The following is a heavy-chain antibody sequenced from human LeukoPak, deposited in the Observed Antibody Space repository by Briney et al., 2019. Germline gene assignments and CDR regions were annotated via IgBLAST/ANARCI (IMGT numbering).Heavy chain of an antibody. CDR2: ISSSGHTI. V-gene: IGHV3-48*01. Sequence: GGSLRLSCAASGFSFSTYSMNWVRQAPGKGLEWVSYISSSGHTIYYVDSVKGRFTISRDNARNSLYLQMNSLRGEDTAVYYCARRITISGVGYYMDVWGKGTTVTVSS. CDR1: GFSFSTYS. D-gene: IGHD3-3*01. J-gene: IGHJ6*03. CDR3: ARRITISGVGYYMDV.